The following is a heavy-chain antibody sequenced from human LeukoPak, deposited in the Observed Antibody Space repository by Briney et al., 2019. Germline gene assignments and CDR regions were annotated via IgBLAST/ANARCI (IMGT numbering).Heavy chain of an antibody. CDR2: IYYSGST. V-gene: IGHV4-59*04. J-gene: IGHJ6*02. D-gene: IGHD6-13*01. Sequence: PGGSLRLSCAASGFTFSSYWMSWVRQPPGKGLEWIGYIYYSGSTYYNPSLKSRVTISVDTSKNQFSLKLSSVTAADTAVYYCVSRGQLTNYYYYGMDVWGQGTTVTVSS. CDR1: GFTFSSYW. CDR3: VSRGQLTNYYYYGMDV.